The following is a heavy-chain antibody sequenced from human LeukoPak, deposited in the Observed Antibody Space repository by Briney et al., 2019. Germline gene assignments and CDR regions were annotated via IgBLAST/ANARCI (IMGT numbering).Heavy chain of an antibody. Sequence: GGSLRLSCAASGFTFENHAMHWVRQVPGKGLGWVSGISWNSGGIGYADSVKGRFAISRDNARNSLYLQMNSLRAEDTAVYYCARNEGSFDPWGQGTLVTVSS. CDR3: ARNEGSFDP. J-gene: IGHJ5*02. CDR2: ISWNSGGI. V-gene: IGHV3-9*01. D-gene: IGHD2-15*01. CDR1: GFTFENHA.